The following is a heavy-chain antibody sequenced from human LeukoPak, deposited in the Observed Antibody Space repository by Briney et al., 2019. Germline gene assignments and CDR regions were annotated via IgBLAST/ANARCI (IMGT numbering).Heavy chain of an antibody. CDR3: TRANSATIPGVDP. Sequence: PGGSLRLSCAGSGFTFSSYAMTWVRQAPGKGLEWASGISGSGGQIYYADSVKGRFTISRDNSKNTLYLQMNSLRAEDTAVYYCTRANSATIPGVDPWGQGTLVTVSS. CDR2: ISGSGGQI. V-gene: IGHV3-23*01. CDR1: GFTFSSYA. D-gene: IGHD1-26*01. J-gene: IGHJ5*02.